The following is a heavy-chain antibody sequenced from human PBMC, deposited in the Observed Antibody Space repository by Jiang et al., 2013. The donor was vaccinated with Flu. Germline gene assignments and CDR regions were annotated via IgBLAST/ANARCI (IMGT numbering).Heavy chain of an antibody. CDR2: IYWDDDK. J-gene: IGHJ4*02. CDR3: AHTSRRVVSSPWYYYGSGSYPNYFDY. Sequence: KPTQTLTLTCTFSGFSLSTSGVGVGWIRQPPGKALEWLALIYWDDDKRYSPSLKSRLTITKDTSKNQVVLTMTNMDPVDTATYYCAHTSRRVVSSPWYYYGSGSYPNYFDYWGQGTLVTVSS. CDR1: GFSLSTSGVG. D-gene: IGHD3-10*01. V-gene: IGHV2-5*02.